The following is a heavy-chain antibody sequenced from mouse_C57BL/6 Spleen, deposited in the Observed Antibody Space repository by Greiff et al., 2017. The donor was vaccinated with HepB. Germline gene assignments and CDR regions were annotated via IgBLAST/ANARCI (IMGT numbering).Heavy chain of an antibody. CDR2: ISYSGST. V-gene: IGHV3-1*01. CDR1: GYSITSGYD. J-gene: IGHJ2*01. D-gene: IGHD1-1*02. CDR3: ARDGNYLDY. Sequence: VQLQQSGPGMVKPSQSLSLTCTVTGYSITSGYDWHWIRHFPGNKLEWMGYISYSGSTNYNPSLKSRISITHDTSKNHFFLKLNSVTTEDTATYYCARDGNYLDYWGQGTTLTVSS.